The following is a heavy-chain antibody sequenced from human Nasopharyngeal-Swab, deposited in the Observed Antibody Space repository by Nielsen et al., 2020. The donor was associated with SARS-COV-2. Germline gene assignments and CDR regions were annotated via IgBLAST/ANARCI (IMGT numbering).Heavy chain of an antibody. J-gene: IGHJ6*02. CDR3: AKPVALEWLLYSENYYYYGMDV. Sequence: GGSLRLSCAASGFTFSSYSMNWVRQAPGKGLEWVSSISSSSSYIYYADSVKGRFTISRDNAKNSLYLQMNSLRAEDTAVYYCAKPVALEWLLYSENYYYYGMDVWGQGTTVTVSS. CDR2: ISSSSSYI. V-gene: IGHV3-21*01. CDR1: GFTFSSYS. D-gene: IGHD3-3*01.